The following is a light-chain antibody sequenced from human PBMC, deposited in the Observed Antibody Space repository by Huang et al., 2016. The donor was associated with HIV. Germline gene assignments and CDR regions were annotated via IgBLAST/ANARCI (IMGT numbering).Light chain of an antibody. CDR2: TAS. V-gene: IGKV1-5*03. CDR3: QQYNSYSPYT. J-gene: IGKJ2*01. CDR1: QSISSG. Sequence: DIQMTQSPSTLSASVGDRVTITFRASQSISSGLAWYQQKPGKAPKLLIYTASRLESGVQSRVSGSGYGTEFNLTISSLQPDDFATYYCQQYNSYSPYTFGQGTKLEIK.